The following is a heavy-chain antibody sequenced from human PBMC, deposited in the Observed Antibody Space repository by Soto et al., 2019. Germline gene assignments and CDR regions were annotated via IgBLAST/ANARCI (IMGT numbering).Heavy chain of an antibody. CDR1: GGSFSGYY. J-gene: IGHJ6*02. D-gene: IGHD6-6*01. CDR3: ARVGYSSSSYYYYGMDV. V-gene: IGHV4-34*01. CDR2: INHSGST. Sequence: SETLSLTCAVYGGSFSGYYWSWIRQPPGKGLEWIGEINHSGSTNYNPSLKSRVTISVDTSKNQFSLKLSSVTAADTAVYYCARVGYSSSSYYYYGMDVWGQGTTVTVSS.